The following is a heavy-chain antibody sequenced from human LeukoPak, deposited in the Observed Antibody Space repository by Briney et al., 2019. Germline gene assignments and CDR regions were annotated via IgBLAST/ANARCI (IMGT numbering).Heavy chain of an antibody. CDR3: TRPEVDD. CDR1: GFAFSGSG. V-gene: IGHV3-73*01. J-gene: IGHJ4*02. CDR2: VRSRIKSYTT. Sequence: QPGGSLRLSCAASGFAFSGSGMHWVRQASGKGLEWVGRVRSRIKSYTTAYAASVKGRFTISRDDSKNMVYLQMDSLKIEDTAVYYCTRPEVDDWGQGTLVIVSS.